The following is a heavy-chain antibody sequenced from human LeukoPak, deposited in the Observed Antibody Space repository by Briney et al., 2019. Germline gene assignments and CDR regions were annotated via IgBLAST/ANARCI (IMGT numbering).Heavy chain of an antibody. CDR1: GGSISSYY. Sequence: SETLSLTCTVSGGSISSYYWSWIRQPPGKGLEWIGYIYYSRSTNYNPSLKSRVTISVDTSKNQFSLKLSSVTAADTAVYYCARDTLDARYYYYYGMDVWGQGTTVTVSS. CDR3: ARDTLDARYYYYYGMDV. CDR2: IYYSRST. V-gene: IGHV4-59*01. D-gene: IGHD6-6*01. J-gene: IGHJ6*02.